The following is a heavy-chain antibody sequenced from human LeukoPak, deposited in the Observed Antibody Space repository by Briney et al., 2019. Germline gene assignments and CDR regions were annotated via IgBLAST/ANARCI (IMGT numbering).Heavy chain of an antibody. CDR2: INHSGST. V-gene: IGHV4-34*01. Sequence: PSETLSLTCAVYGGSFSGYYWSWIRQPPGKGLEWIGEINHSGSTNYNPSLKSRVTISVDTSKNQFSLKLSSVTAADTAVYYYARACSGGSCYHDSWGQGTLVTVSS. CDR1: GGSFSGYY. J-gene: IGHJ5*02. CDR3: ARACSGGSCYHDS. D-gene: IGHD2-15*01.